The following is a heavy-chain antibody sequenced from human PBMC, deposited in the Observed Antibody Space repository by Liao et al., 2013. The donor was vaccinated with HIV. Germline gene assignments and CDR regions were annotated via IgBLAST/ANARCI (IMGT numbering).Heavy chain of an antibody. CDR3: ARVGVVRPNWFDP. J-gene: IGHJ5*02. Sequence: QVQLQESGPGLVKPSETLSLTCTVSGGSISSYYWSWIRQPAGKGLEWIGEINHSGSTNYNPSLKSRVTISVDTSKNQFSLKLSSVTAADTAVYYCARVGVVRPNWFDPWGQGTLVTVSS. D-gene: IGHD3-16*01. CDR1: GGSISSYY. V-gene: IGHV4-59*12. CDR2: INHSGST.